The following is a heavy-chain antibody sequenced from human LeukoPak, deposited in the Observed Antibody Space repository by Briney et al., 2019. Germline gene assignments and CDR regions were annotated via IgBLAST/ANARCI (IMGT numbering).Heavy chain of an antibody. V-gene: IGHV4-34*01. CDR3: ARNLGSGSYPY. Sequence: SETLSLTCAVYGGSFSGYYWSWIRQPPGKGLEWIGEINHSGSTNYNPSLKSRVTISVDTSKNQFSLTLSSVTAADTAVYYCARNLGSGSYPYWGQGTLVTVSS. D-gene: IGHD3-10*01. J-gene: IGHJ4*02. CDR1: GGSFSGYY. CDR2: INHSGST.